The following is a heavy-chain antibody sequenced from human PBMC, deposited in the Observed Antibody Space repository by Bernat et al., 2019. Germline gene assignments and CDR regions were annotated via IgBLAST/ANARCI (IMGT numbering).Heavy chain of an antibody. CDR3: VKDYGDDRTDS. CDR1: GDSITRNNYY. J-gene: IGHJ4*02. D-gene: IGHD4-17*01. CDR2: IHYSGTT. V-gene: IGHV4-39*01. Sequence: QLQLQESGPGLVKPSEILSLTCTVSGDSITRNNYYWGWIRQPPGKGLECLGTIHYSGTTYYNPTLQSRVTISIDTSKNQFSLKLSSVTAADTAVYYCVKDYGDDRTDSWGQGILVTVSS.